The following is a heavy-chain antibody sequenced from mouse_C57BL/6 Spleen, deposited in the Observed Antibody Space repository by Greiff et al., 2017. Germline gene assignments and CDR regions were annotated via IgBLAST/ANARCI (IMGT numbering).Heavy chain of an antibody. CDR3: ARSDYYGSRGFAH. Sequence: QVQLQQPGAELVKPGASVKMSCKASGYTFTSYWITWVKQRPGQGLEWIGDIYPGSGSTNYNEKFKSKATLTVDTSSSTAYMQLSSLTSEDSAVYYCARSDYYGSRGFAHWGQGTLVTVSA. J-gene: IGHJ3*01. D-gene: IGHD1-1*01. V-gene: IGHV1-55*01. CDR2: IYPGSGST. CDR1: GYTFTSYW.